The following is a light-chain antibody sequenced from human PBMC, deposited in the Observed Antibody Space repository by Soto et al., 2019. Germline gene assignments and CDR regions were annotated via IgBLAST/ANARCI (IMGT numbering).Light chain of an antibody. CDR3: QQYGRT. Sequence: EIVMTQSPATLAVSPGDTATLSCRASQSLGGNLAWYQQKPGQAPRLLIFRASSRATGIPDRFSGSGSGTDFTLTISRLEPEDFAMYYCQQYGRTFGLGTKVDI. V-gene: IGKV3-20*01. CDR1: QSLGGN. J-gene: IGKJ1*01. CDR2: RAS.